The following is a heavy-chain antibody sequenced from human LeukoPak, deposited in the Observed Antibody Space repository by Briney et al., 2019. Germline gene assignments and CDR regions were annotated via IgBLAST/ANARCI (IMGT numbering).Heavy chain of an antibody. V-gene: IGHV3-23*01. Sequence: GGSLRLSCAASGFTFSSSAMSWVRQAPGKGLEWVSAISNNGGYTYYADSVKGRFTISRDNAKNTLYLQMNSLRAEDTAVYYCARDLGLWNYYYYGMDVWGQGTTVTVSS. J-gene: IGHJ6*02. D-gene: IGHD3-3*01. CDR2: ISNNGGYT. CDR1: GFTFSSSA. CDR3: ARDLGLWNYYYYGMDV.